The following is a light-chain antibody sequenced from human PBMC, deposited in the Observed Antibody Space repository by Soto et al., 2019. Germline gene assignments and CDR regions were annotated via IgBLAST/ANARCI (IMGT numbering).Light chain of an antibody. CDR1: SSDVGGYNY. J-gene: IGLJ2*01. V-gene: IGLV2-14*03. CDR3: CSYSSSSTLHVL. Sequence: QSALTQPASVSGSPGQSITISCTGTSSDVGGYNYVSWYQQHPGKAPKVILYDVINRPAGVSSRFSGSKSGDTASLTISGLQAEDEADYYCCSYSSSSTLHVLFGGGTKLTVL. CDR2: DVI.